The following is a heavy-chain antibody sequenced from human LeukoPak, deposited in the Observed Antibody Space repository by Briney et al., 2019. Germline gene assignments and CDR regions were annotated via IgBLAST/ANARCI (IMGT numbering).Heavy chain of an antibody. Sequence: AGGSLRLSCAASGFTFSNYGMHWVRQAPGKGLEWVALILYDGSTKFYADSVKGRFTISRDNSKSTVSLEMNSLRTEDTAVYYCAKRDLTTEFDYWGQGILVTVSS. J-gene: IGHJ4*02. CDR3: AKRDLTTEFDY. CDR2: ILYDGSTK. D-gene: IGHD4-17*01. V-gene: IGHV3-30*02. CDR1: GFTFSNYG.